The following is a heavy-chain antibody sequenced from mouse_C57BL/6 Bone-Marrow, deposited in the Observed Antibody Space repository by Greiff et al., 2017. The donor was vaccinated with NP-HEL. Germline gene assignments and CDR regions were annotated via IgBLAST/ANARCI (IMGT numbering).Heavy chain of an antibody. CDR1: GYTFTSYW. CDR2: IHPNSGST. J-gene: IGHJ1*03. Sequence: QVQLKQPGAELVKPGASVKLSCKASGYTFTSYWMHWVKQRPGQGLEWIGMIHPNSGSTNYNEKFKSKATLTVDKSSSTAYMQLSSLTSEDSAVYYCARCVLDGYYWYFDVWGTGTTVTVSS. CDR3: ARCVLDGYYWYFDV. D-gene: IGHD2-3*01. V-gene: IGHV1-64*01.